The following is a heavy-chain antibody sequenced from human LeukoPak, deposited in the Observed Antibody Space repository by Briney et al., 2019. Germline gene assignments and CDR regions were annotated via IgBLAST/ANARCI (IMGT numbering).Heavy chain of an antibody. CDR2: IYSGGST. D-gene: IGHD3-22*01. J-gene: IGHJ4*02. CDR3: ARDHPSSGATRN. CDR1: GFSVSSNY. V-gene: IGHV3-66*01. Sequence: GGSLRLSCAASGFSVSSNYMSWVRQAPGKGLEWVSVIYSGGSTVYADSVKGRFTISRDNSKNTLYLQMNSLTAEDTAVYYCARDHPSSGATRNWGQGTLVTVSS.